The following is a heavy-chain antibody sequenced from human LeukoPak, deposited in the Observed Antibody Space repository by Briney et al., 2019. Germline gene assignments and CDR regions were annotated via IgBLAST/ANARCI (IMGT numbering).Heavy chain of an antibody. Sequence: PGGSLRLSCAASGFTFSSYAMSWVRQAPGKGLEWVSAISGSGGSTYYADSVKGRFTISRDNSKNTLYLQMNSLRAEDTAVYYCAKGGYCSSTSCYSYYYYMDVWGKGTTVTVSS. CDR1: GFTFSSYA. CDR3: AKGGYCSSTSCYSYYYYMDV. J-gene: IGHJ6*03. V-gene: IGHV3-23*01. CDR2: ISGSGGST. D-gene: IGHD2-2*01.